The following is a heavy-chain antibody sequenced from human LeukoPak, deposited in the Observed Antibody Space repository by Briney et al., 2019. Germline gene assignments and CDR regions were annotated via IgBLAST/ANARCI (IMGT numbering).Heavy chain of an antibody. CDR2: IYYSGST. Sequence: SETLSLTCTVSGGSISSGGYYWSWIRQPPGKGLEWIGYIYYSGSTNYNPSLKSRVIISVDTSKNQLSLKLRSVTAADTAVYYCARGIVEHQRETFAFDIWGQGALVTVSS. CDR1: GGSISSGGYY. D-gene: IGHD1/OR15-1a*01. J-gene: IGHJ3*02. CDR3: ARGIVEHQRETFAFDI. V-gene: IGHV4-61*08.